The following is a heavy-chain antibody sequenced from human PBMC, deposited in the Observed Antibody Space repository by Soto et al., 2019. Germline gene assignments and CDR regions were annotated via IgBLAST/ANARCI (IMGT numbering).Heavy chain of an antibody. J-gene: IGHJ4*02. V-gene: IGHV3-15*01. CDR1: GFTYSRAC. Sequence: GVSLRLSCAASGFTYSRACMSWARQAPGKWLGCVGRIKSKTDGGTTDYATPVRGRFIISRDDSKNTLYLQMNSLKTEDTAIYYCTTDFWGYCGTTSCQIDYWGQGTLVTVSS. CDR2: IKSKTDGGTT. CDR3: TTDFWGYCGTTSCQIDY. D-gene: IGHD2-2*01.